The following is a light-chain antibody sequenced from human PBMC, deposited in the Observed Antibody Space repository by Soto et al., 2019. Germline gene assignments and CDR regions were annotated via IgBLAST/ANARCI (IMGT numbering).Light chain of an antibody. CDR1: SSNIGADFD. V-gene: IGLV1-40*01. J-gene: IGLJ1*01. CDR2: GNT. Sequence: QSVLTQPPSVSGAPGQRVTISCTGSSSNIGADFDVHWYQHLPGTAPKLLIYGNTNRPSGVPERFSGSRSGNSASLAITGLQAEDEADYYCQSYDNRLNYAYVFGTGTKLTVL. CDR3: QSYDNRLNYAYV.